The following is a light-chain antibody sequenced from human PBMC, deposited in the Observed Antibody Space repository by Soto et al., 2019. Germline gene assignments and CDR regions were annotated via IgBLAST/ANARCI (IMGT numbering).Light chain of an antibody. J-gene: IGKJ1*01. V-gene: IGKV4-1*01. CDR3: QQYYDIPPT. CDR2: WAS. Sequence: DIVMTQSPDSLAVSLGERATINCKSSQSVLYSSTNRNYLAWYQQKPGQPPNLLIYWASTRESGVPDRFSGSGSEPDFTLTISSLQAEDVAVYYCQQYYDIPPTFGQGTKVEIK. CDR1: QSVLYSSTNRNY.